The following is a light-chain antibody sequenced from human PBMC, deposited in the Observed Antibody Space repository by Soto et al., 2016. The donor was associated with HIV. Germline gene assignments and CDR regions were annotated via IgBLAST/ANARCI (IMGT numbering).Light chain of an antibody. Sequence: DIQMTQSPSSLSASVGDRVTISCRASQGISNYLAWYQQKAGKSPRLLIYAASTLQPGVPSRFRGGGSGTDFTLTISSLQPEDVATYYCQKYNGARELAFGGGPRWRSN. CDR3: QKYNGARELA. CDR1: QGISNY. V-gene: IGKV1-27*01. J-gene: IGKJ4*01. CDR2: AAS.